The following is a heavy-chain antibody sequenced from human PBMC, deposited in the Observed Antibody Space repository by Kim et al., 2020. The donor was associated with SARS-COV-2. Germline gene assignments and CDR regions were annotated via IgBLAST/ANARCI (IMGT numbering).Heavy chain of an antibody. Sequence: KSRVNISVDTSKNQFSLKLSSVTAADTAVYYCARHFSRYFDWLFLRWFDPWGQGTLVTVSS. J-gene: IGHJ5*02. CDR3: ARHFSRYFDWLFLRWFDP. V-gene: IGHV4-39*01. D-gene: IGHD3-9*01.